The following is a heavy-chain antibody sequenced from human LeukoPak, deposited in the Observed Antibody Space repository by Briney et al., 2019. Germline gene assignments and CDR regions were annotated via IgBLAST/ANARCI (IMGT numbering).Heavy chain of an antibody. CDR1: GYTFTDYY. CDR2: INPNSGGT. D-gene: IGHD6-19*01. CDR3: ARAPTQGLVHLYAFDI. Sequence: ASVKVSCKASGYTFTDYYMHWVRQAPGQGLEWMGWINPNSGGTNYAQKFQGRVTITRNTSISTAYMELSSLRSEDTAVYYCARAPTQGLVHLYAFDIWGQGTMVTVSS. J-gene: IGHJ3*02. V-gene: IGHV1-2*02.